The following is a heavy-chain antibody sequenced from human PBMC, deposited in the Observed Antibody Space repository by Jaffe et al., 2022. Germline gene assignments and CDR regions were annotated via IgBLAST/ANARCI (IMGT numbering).Heavy chain of an antibody. V-gene: IGHV4-59*01. Sequence: QVQLQESGPGLVKPSETLSLTCTVSGGSITSYYWTWIRQPPGKGLEWIGYIYYSGNTNYNPSLKSRVTISVDTSKNQFSLKLSSVTAADTAVYYCARDIIAVAGNDYYYHYYMDVWGKGTTVTVSS. D-gene: IGHD6-13*01. CDR3: ARDIIAVAGNDYYYHYYMDV. CDR1: GGSITSYY. CDR2: IYYSGNT. J-gene: IGHJ6*03.